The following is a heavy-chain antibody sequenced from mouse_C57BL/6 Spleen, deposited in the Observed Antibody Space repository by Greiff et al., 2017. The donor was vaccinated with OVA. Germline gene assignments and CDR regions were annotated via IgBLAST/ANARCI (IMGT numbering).Heavy chain of an antibody. Sequence: QVQLQQPGAELVRPGSSVKLSCKASGYTFTSYWMHWVKQRPIQGLEWIGNIDPSDSETHYNQKFKDKATLTVDKSSSTAYMQLSSLTSEDSAVYYCAREDGRYAMDYWGQGTSVTVSS. J-gene: IGHJ4*01. CDR2: IDPSDSET. CDR1: GYTFTSYW. V-gene: IGHV1-52*01. D-gene: IGHD1-1*01. CDR3: AREDGRYAMDY.